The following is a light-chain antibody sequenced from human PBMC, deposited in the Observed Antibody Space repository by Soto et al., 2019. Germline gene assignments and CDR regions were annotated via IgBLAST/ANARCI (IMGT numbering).Light chain of an antibody. V-gene: IGKV3-15*01. CDR2: GAS. Sequence: EIVMTHSPATLSVSPGERATLSCRASQSVSNNLAWYQQKPGQAPRLLIYGASTRATAIPARFSGSGSGTEFTLTINRLQSEDFAVYYCQQYNNWVTFGGGTKVEI. J-gene: IGKJ4*01. CDR3: QQYNNWVT. CDR1: QSVSNN.